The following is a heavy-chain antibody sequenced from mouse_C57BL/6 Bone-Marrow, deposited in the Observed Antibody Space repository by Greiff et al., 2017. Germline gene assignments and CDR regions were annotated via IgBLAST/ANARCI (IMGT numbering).Heavy chain of an antibody. CDR3: VRSSVYCYDSTDFDY. J-gene: IGHJ2*01. CDR2: INPSSGYT. CDR1: GYTFTSYW. D-gene: IGHD1-1*01. Sequence: QVQLQQSGAELAKPGASVKLSCKASGYTFTSYWMHWVKQRPGQGLEWIGKINPSSGYTNYNQKFKDKATLTADKSSSTAYMQLSSLTYEDSAVYYCVRSSVYCYDSTDFDYWGQGTTLTVSS. V-gene: IGHV1-7*01.